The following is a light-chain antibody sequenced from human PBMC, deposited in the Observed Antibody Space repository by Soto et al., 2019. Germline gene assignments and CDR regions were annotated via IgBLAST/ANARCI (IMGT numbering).Light chain of an antibody. CDR3: QQYSSDLT. Sequence: DIQMTQSASTLSASVGDRITITCRASQSISSWLAWYQQKPGKAPKLLIFDASSLESGVPSRFSGSGSGTQFTLTISSLQPDDFATYYCQQYSSDLTFGQGTKVDIK. J-gene: IGKJ1*01. V-gene: IGKV1-5*01. CDR2: DAS. CDR1: QSISSW.